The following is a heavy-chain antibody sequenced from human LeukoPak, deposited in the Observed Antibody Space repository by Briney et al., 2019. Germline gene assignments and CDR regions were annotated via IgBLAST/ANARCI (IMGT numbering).Heavy chain of an antibody. CDR3: ARDFMATITDY. D-gene: IGHD5-24*01. CDR2: IYSGGST. Sequence: GGSLRLFCAASGFTVSDNYMSWVRQAPGKGLEWVSVIYSGGSTYYADSVKGRFTISRDNSKNTLYLQMNSLRAEDTAVYYCARDFMATITDYWGQGILVTVSS. J-gene: IGHJ4*02. CDR1: GFTVSDNY. V-gene: IGHV3-66*01.